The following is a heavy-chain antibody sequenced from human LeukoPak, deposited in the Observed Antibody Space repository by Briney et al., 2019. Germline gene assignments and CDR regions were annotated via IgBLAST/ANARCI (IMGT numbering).Heavy chain of an antibody. Sequence: PGGSLRLSCAASGFPFSSYGMHWVRQALGKGLEWVARLVYDERVDYANSVKGRFSISRDNSKNTLFLDMSDLRVEDTAVYYCARDLSAAFDSWGQGVLVTVSS. V-gene: IGHV3-33*01. CDR1: GFPFSSYG. J-gene: IGHJ4*02. CDR2: LVYDERV. CDR3: ARDLSAAFDS. D-gene: IGHD6-19*01.